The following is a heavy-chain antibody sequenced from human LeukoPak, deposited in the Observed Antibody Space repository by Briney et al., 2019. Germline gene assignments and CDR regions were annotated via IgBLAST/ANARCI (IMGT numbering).Heavy chain of an antibody. V-gene: IGHV3-30*18. Sequence: GGSLRLSCAASGFTFSTYGIHWVRQAPGKGLDWVAVISYDGSNKYYADSVKGRFDISRDNSKDTAYLQVNSLRVEDTGVYYCAKGRAVVASSPEFDYWGQGTLVTASS. D-gene: IGHD3-10*01. CDR1: GFTFSTYG. J-gene: IGHJ4*02. CDR3: AKGRAVVASSPEFDY. CDR2: ISYDGSNK.